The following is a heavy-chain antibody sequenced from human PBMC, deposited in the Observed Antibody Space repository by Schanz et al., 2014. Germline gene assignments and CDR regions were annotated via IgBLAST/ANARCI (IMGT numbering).Heavy chain of an antibody. CDR1: GFTLSSYG. D-gene: IGHD3-10*01. CDR3: ARDQYYFGSGNPFDI. V-gene: IGHV3-33*01. J-gene: IGHJ3*02. CDR2: IWFDGTNK. Sequence: QVQLVESGGGVVQPGRSLRLSCSASGFTLSSYGMHWVRQAPGKGLEWLAVIWFDGTNKYNAESVKGRFTISRDTSKNTLYLLLNSLRAEDTAVYYCARDQYYFGSGNPFDIWGQGTMVTVSS.